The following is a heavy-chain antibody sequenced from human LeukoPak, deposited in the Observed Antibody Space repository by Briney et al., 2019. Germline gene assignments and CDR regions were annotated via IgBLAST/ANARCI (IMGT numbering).Heavy chain of an antibody. J-gene: IGHJ4*02. CDR1: VFIFHNYA. V-gene: IGHV3-43*02. D-gene: IGHD5/OR15-5a*01. CDR3: ARDHVYGGAHY. Sequence: GGSLRLSCSASVFIFHNYAIHWARQAPGKGLEWVALTSGDGTTTYFADSVQGRFTHSRDNRKSSLFLQMNSLRTEDTALYYCARDHVYGGAHYWRQGTLVTVSS. CDR2: TSGDGTTT.